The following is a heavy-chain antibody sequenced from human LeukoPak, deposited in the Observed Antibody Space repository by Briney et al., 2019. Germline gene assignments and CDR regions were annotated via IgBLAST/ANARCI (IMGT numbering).Heavy chain of an antibody. Sequence: ASVKVSCKASGFTFSTSAVQWVRQARGQRLEWIGWIVVGSGDTDYAQKFQDRLTMTTDTSTSTAYMELTSLTSDDTAVYYCARDGIEYGSGSGKFYSIGIEVWGPGTTVSVSS. J-gene: IGHJ6*02. CDR1: GFTFSTSA. V-gene: IGHV1-58*01. D-gene: IGHD3-10*01. CDR2: IVVGSGDT. CDR3: ARDGIEYGSGSGKFYSIGIEV.